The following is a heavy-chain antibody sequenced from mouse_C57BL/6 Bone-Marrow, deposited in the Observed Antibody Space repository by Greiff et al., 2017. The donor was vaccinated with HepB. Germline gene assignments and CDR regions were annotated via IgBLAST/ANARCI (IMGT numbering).Heavy chain of an antibody. Sequence: VQLQQPGAELVRPGTSVKLSCKASGYTFTSYWMHWVKQRPGQGLEWIGVIDPSDSYTKYNQKFKGKATLTVDTSSSTAYMQLSSLTSEDSAVYYCARCGYYVSFDYWGQGTTLTVSS. CDR3: ARCGYYVSFDY. CDR1: GYTFTSYW. D-gene: IGHD2-3*01. CDR2: IDPSDSYT. J-gene: IGHJ2*01. V-gene: IGHV1-59*01.